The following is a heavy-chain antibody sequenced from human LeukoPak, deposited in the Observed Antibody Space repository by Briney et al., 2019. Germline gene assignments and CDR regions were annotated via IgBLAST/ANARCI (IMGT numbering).Heavy chain of an antibody. J-gene: IGHJ4*02. CDR1: GYTFTSYG. CDR3: ARREGGTNYYDSSGYSGY. Sequence: ASVKVSCKASGYTFTSYGISWVRQAPGQGLEWVGWISAYNGNTNYAQKLQGRVTMTTDTSTSTAYMELRSLRSDDTAVYYCARREGGTNYYDSSGYSGYWGQRTLVTVSS. V-gene: IGHV1-18*01. D-gene: IGHD3-22*01. CDR2: ISAYNGNT.